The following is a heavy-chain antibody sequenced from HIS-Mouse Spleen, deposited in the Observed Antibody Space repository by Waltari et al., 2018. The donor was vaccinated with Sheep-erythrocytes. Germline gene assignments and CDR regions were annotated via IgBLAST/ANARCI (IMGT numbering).Heavy chain of an antibody. V-gene: IGHV3-21*01. CDR2: ISSSSSYI. CDR3: ARDTGTDAFDI. Sequence: EVQLVESGGGLVKPGGSLRLSCAASGFTFSSYSMNWVRQAPGKGLEWVSSISSSSSYIYYADSVKCRLTISRDNAKNSLYLQMNSLRAEDTAVYYCARDTGTDAFDIWGQGTMVTVSS. J-gene: IGHJ3*02. CDR1: GFTFSSYS. D-gene: IGHD1-1*01.